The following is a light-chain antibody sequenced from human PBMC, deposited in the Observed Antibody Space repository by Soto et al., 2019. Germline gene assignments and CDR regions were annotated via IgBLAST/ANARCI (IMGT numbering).Light chain of an antibody. CDR1: QGIRND. Sequence: DIQMTQSPSSLSASVGDRVNITCRASQGIRNDLGWYQQKPGKAPKLLIYGASSLQSGVPSRFSGNASGTDFTLTITSLQPEDFGTYHCQQSYSIPLTFGQGTKVDIK. J-gene: IGKJ1*01. CDR3: QQSYSIPLT. CDR2: GAS. V-gene: IGKV1-39*01.